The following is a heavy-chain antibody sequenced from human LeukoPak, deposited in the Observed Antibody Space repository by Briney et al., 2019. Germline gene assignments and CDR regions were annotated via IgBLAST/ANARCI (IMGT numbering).Heavy chain of an antibody. CDR3: ARGPTTTGFDP. Sequence: SVKVSCKASGYTFTSYGISWVRQAPGQGLEWMGGIIPRVGIPNYAQKLQGRVTITADESTSTAYIELSSLRSEDAAVYYCARGPTTTGFDPWGQGTLVTVSS. CDR2: IIPRVGIP. V-gene: IGHV1-69*10. D-gene: IGHD1-26*01. J-gene: IGHJ5*02. CDR1: GYTFTSYG.